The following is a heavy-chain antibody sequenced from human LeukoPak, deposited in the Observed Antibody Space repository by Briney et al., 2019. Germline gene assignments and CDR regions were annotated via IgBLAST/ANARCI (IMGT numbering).Heavy chain of an antibody. J-gene: IGHJ4*02. V-gene: IGHV4-39*01. Sequence: KSSETLSLTCTVSGGSISSSSYYWGWIRQPPGKGLEWIGSIYYSGSTYYNPSLKSRVTISVDTSKNQFSLKLSSVTAADTAVYYCARHQYCSGGSCYSGYFDYWGQGTLVTVSS. CDR2: IYYSGST. D-gene: IGHD2-15*01. CDR3: ARHQYCSGGSCYSGYFDY. CDR1: GGSISSSSYY.